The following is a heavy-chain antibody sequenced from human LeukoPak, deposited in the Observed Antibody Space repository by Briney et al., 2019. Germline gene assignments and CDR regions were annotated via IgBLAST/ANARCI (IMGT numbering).Heavy chain of an antibody. V-gene: IGHV5-51*01. CDR1: GYSFTNNW. CDR3: ARRAYCGGDCYRFDY. CDR2: IYPGDSDT. Sequence: GESLKISCKGSGYSFTNNWIGWVRQMPGKGLEWMGIIYPGDSDTRYSPSFQGQVTISVDKSITTAYLQWSSLKASDTAMYYCARRAYCGGDCYRFDYWGQGTLVTVSS. D-gene: IGHD2-21*01. J-gene: IGHJ4*02.